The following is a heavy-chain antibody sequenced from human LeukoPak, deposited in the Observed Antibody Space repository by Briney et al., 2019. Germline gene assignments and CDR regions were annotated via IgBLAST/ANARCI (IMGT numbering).Heavy chain of an antibody. CDR3: ARDSVGATNYFDY. J-gene: IGHJ4*02. V-gene: IGHV3-30-3*01. D-gene: IGHD1-26*01. CDR1: GFTLSSYA. Sequence: AGGSLRLSCTASGFTLSSYAMSWVRQAPGKGLEWVAVISYDGSNKYYADSVKGRFTISRDNSKNTLYLQMNSLRAEDTAVYYCARDSVGATNYFDYWGQGTLVTVSS. CDR2: ISYDGSNK.